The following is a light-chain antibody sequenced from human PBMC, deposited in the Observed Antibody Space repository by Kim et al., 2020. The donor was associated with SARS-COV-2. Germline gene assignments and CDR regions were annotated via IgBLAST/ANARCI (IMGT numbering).Light chain of an antibody. CDR2: EVS. CDR1: SSDVGRYNL. V-gene: IGLV2-23*02. Sequence: LSQPASVSGSPGQSITISCTGTSSDVGRYNLVSWFQHHPGKAPKRMIYEVSKRPSGVSNRFSGSKSGNTASLTISGLQAEDEGDYYCCSYASSTISVFCGGTQLTVL. J-gene: IGLJ2*01. CDR3: CSYASSTISV.